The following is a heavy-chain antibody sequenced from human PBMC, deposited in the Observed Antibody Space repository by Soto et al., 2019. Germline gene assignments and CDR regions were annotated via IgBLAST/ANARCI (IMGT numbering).Heavy chain of an antibody. CDR1: GFTFDDYA. V-gene: IGHV3-9*01. D-gene: IGHD2-8*01. Sequence: PGGSLRLSCAASGFTFDDYARHGVRQAPGKGLEWVSGISWNSGSIGYADSVKGRFTISRDNAKNSLYLQMNRLRAEGTAVYYCAKDSNEGSCTNGVCYSPYYYMDVCGKGTTVTVCS. CDR3: AKDSNEGSCTNGVCYSPYYYMDV. CDR2: ISWNSGSI. J-gene: IGHJ6*03.